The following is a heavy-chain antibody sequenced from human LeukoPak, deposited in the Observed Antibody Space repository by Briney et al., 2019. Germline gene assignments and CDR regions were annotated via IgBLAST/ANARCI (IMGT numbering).Heavy chain of an antibody. Sequence: PSETLSLTCTVSGYSISSGYYWGWIRQPPGKGLEWIGSIYHSGSTYYNPSLKSRVTISVDTSKNQFSLKLSSVTAADTAVYYCARDVRASIAVAGIHFDYWGQGTLVTVSS. CDR1: GYSISSGYY. V-gene: IGHV4-38-2*02. CDR2: IYHSGST. J-gene: IGHJ4*02. D-gene: IGHD6-19*01. CDR3: ARDVRASIAVAGIHFDY.